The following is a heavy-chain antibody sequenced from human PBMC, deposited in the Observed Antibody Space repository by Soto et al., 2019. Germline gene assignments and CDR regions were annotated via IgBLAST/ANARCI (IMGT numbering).Heavy chain of an antibody. D-gene: IGHD2-8*01. Sequence: GSISSSNYMSWVRQAPGKGLEWVSVIYSGGSTYYADSVKGRFTISRDNSKNTLYLQMNSLRAEDTAVYYCARDQGWYANGGQGPLVTVSS. V-gene: IGHV3-53*01. CDR2: IYSGGST. J-gene: IGHJ4*02. CDR1: GSISSSNY. CDR3: ARDQGWYAN.